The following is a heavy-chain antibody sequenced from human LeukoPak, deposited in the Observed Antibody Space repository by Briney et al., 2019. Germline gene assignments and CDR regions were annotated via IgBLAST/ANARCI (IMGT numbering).Heavy chain of an antibody. V-gene: IGHV5-51*01. CDR1: GYSFTSYW. CDR2: IYPGDFDT. CDR3: ARKRIVATTYFDY. D-gene: IGHD5-12*01. J-gene: IGHJ4*02. Sequence: GESLKISCKGSGYSFTSYWIGWVRQMPGKGLEWMGIIYPGDFDTRYSPSFQGQVTISADKSISTAYLQWSSLKASDTAMYYCARKRIVATTYFDYWGQGTLVTVSS.